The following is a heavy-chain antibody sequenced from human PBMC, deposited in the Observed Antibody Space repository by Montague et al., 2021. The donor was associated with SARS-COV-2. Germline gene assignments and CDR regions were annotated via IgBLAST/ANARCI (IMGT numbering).Heavy chain of an antibody. CDR1: GDSVSSYSAA. D-gene: IGHD5-18*01. V-gene: IGHV6-1*01. CDR2: TYYRYKWYN. CDR3: ARDTRLQLWFERDYYYGLDV. J-gene: IGHJ6*02. Sequence: CAISGDSVSSYSAAWNWIRQSPSRGLEWLGRTYYRYKWYNDYAVSVKSRITINPDTSKNQFSLQLNSVTPEDTAVYYCARDTRLQLWFERDYYYGLDVWGQGTTVTVSS.